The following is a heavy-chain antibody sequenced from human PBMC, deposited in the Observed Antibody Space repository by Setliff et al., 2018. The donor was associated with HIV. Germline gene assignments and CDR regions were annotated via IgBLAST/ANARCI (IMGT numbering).Heavy chain of an antibody. CDR1: GYTFKTYG. Sequence: GASVKVSCKASGYTFKTYGISWVRQAPGQGLERMGWISPYNGDTRYAQKFQGRVTITADESTSTAYMELSSLRSEDTAVYNCARDYPYYESSGYNYLEAFDIWGQGTMVTVSS. CDR2: ISPYNGDT. D-gene: IGHD3-22*01. J-gene: IGHJ3*02. CDR3: ARDYPYYESSGYNYLEAFDI. V-gene: IGHV1-18*01.